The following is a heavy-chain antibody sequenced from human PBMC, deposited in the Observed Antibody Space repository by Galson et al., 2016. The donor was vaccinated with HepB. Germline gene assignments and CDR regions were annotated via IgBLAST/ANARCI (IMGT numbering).Heavy chain of an antibody. CDR2: IWYDGSQR. J-gene: IGHJ4*02. CDR1: GFTFSTYG. V-gene: IGHV3-33*08. CDR3: AREAGLYSSGWHYFDY. D-gene: IGHD6-19*01. Sequence: SLRLSCAASGFTFSTYGFHWVRQAPGKGLEWVAVIWYDGSQRYYSDSVEGRFTISRDNSKNTLFLQMNSLRPEDTAVYYCAREAGLYSSGWHYFDYWGQGIMVTVSS.